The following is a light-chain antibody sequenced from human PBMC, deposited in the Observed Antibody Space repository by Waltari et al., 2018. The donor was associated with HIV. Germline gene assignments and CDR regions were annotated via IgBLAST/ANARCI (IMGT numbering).Light chain of an antibody. CDR3: SSYTTGSTLV. V-gene: IGLV2-14*01. Sequence: ASVSGSPGQSITISCTGTSSDVGGYDYVSWYQQDPGKAPKVIIYDVSKRPSGVSNRFSGSKSGNTASLTISGLQAEDEADYYCSSYTTGSTLVFGGGTTVTVL. CDR1: SSDVGGYDY. J-gene: IGLJ3*02. CDR2: DVS.